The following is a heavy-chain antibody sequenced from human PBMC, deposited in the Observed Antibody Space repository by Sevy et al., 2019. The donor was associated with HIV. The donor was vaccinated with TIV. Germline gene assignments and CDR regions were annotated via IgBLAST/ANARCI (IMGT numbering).Heavy chain of an antibody. J-gene: IGHJ1*01. CDR2: ISFDASNK. CDR1: GFTFSRYS. CDR3: ALERLSSDVAEYFQN. Sequence: GGSLRLSCAASGFTFSRYSIHWVRQAPGKGLEWVATISFDASNKHYADSVKGRFTISRDNFQNSLFLQMNSLRPEDTAVYYCALERLSSDVAEYFQNWGQGTLVTVSS. V-gene: IGHV3-30*04. D-gene: IGHD1-1*01.